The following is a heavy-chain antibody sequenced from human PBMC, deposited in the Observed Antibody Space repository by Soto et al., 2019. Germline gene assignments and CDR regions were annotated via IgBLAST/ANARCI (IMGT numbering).Heavy chain of an antibody. CDR1: GFTFSSYA. D-gene: IGHD2-15*01. CDR2: IWFDGSNK. Sequence: QVHLVESGGGVVQPGGSLRLSCAASGFTFSSYAIHWVRQAPGKGLEWVAIIWFDGSNKYYADSVKGRFSISRDNSKNTLILQMDSLRAEDTAVYYCARGQLPAATTYFDFWGQGTLVIVSS. V-gene: IGHV3-33*01. CDR3: ARGQLPAATTYFDF. J-gene: IGHJ4*02.